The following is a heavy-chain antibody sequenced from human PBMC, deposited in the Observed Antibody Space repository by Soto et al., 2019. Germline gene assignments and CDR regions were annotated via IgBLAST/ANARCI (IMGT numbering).Heavy chain of an antibody. CDR1: AYTFTSYY. V-gene: IGHV1-46*01. D-gene: IGHD3-22*01. CDR3: ARGNYYDSSGYYGSNWFDP. Sequence: XSVKVSCKASAYTFTSYYMHWVRQAPGQGLEWMGIINPSGGSTSYAQKFQGRVTMTRDTSTSTVYMELSSLRSEDTAVYYCARGNYYDSSGYYGSNWFDPWGQGTLVTASS. J-gene: IGHJ5*02. CDR2: INPSGGST.